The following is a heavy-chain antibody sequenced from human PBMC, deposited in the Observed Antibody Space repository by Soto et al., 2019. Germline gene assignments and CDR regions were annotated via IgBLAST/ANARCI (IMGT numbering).Heavy chain of an antibody. Sequence: PGGSLRLSCAASGFTFSSYAMSWVRQAPGKGLEWIGYSSNSGSFTRYADSVKGRFSISRDNAKNSLYLQINSLRGDDTAIYYCVRSGDNYNLLDYWGQGTLVTVSS. J-gene: IGHJ4*02. CDR2: SSNSGSFT. CDR3: VRSGDNYNLLDY. D-gene: IGHD1-1*01. V-gene: IGHV3-21*05. CDR1: GFTFSSYA.